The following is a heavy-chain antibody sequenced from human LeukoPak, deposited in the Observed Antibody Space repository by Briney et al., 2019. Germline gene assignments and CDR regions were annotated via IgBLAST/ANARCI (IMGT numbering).Heavy chain of an antibody. CDR1: GFTFSSYW. CDR2: INTDGSYT. J-gene: IGHJ6*03. CDR3: ARVGDYCSSTSCPKDMDV. V-gene: IGHV3-74*01. D-gene: IGHD2-2*01. Sequence: PGGSLSLSCAASGFTFSSYWMHWVRQAPGKGLVWVSRINTDGSYTNYADSVKGRFTISRDNAKNTLYLQMNSLRAEDTAVYYCARVGDYCSSTSCPKDMDVWGKGTTVTVSS.